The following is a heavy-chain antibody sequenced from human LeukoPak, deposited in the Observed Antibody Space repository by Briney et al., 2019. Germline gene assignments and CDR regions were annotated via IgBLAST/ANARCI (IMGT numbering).Heavy chain of an antibody. V-gene: IGHV4-30-2*01. Sequence: TLSLTCAVXSGXISXXGYSWSWIRQPPGKGLEWIGYVYHSGSTYYNPSLKSRVTISVDRSKNQFSLKLSSVTAADTAVYYCAREGREDCTNGVCYTGNWFDPWGQGTLVTVSS. CDR1: SGXISXXGYS. J-gene: IGHJ5*02. CDR3: AREGREDCTNGVCYTGNWFDP. D-gene: IGHD2-8*01. CDR2: VYHSGST.